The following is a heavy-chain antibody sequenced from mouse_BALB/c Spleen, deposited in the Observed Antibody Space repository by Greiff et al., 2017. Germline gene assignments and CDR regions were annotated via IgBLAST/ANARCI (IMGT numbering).Heavy chain of an antibody. CDR1: GFTFSDYY. CDR3: ARGGYDAYFDY. Sequence: DVKLVESGGGLVKPGGSLKLSCAASGFTFSDYYMYWVRQTPEKRLEWVATISDGGSYTYYPDSVKGRFTISRDNAKNNLYLQMSSLKSEDTAMYYCARGGYDAYFDYWGQGTTLTVSS. D-gene: IGHD2-14*01. J-gene: IGHJ2*01. V-gene: IGHV5-4*02. CDR2: ISDGGSYT.